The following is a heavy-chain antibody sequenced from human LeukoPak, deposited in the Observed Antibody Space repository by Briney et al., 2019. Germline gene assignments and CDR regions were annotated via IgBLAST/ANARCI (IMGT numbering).Heavy chain of an antibody. J-gene: IGHJ4*02. CDR1: GGSFSGYY. CDR3: ARRRRATYYYGSGSYGNFDY. V-gene: IGHV4-34*01. CDR2: INHSGSA. D-gene: IGHD3-10*01. Sequence: SETLSLTCAVYGGSFSGYYWSWIRQPPGKGLEWIGEINHSGSANYNPSLKSRVTISVDTSKNQFSLKLSSVTAADTAVYYCARRRRATYYYGSGSYGNFDYWGQGTLVTVSS.